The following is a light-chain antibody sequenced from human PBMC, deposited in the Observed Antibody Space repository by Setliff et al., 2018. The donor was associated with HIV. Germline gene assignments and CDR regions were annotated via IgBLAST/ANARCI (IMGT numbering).Light chain of an antibody. Sequence: SYELTQPPSVSVAPGKTARITCGGNNIGSKSVHWYQQKPGQAPVLVVYDDSGRPSGIPERFSGSNSGNTATLTISRVEAGDEADYYCQVWDSSSDHYVFGTGTKVTV. V-gene: IGLV3-21*03. CDR2: DDS. J-gene: IGLJ1*01. CDR3: QVWDSSSDHYV. CDR1: NIGSKS.